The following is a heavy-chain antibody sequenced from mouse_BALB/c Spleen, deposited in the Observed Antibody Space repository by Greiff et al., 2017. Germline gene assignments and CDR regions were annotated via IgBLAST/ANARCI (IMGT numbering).Heavy chain of an antibody. V-gene: IGHV1-7*01. Sequence: VKLMESGAELAKPGASVKMSCKASGYTFTSYWMHWVKQRPGQGLEWIGYINPSTGYTEYNQKFKDKATLTADKSSSTAYMQLSSLTSEDSAVYYCATNYGNPGGDYWGQGTSVTVSS. CDR2: INPSTGYT. CDR1: GYTFTSYW. D-gene: IGHD2-1*01. J-gene: IGHJ4*01. CDR3: ATNYGNPGGDY.